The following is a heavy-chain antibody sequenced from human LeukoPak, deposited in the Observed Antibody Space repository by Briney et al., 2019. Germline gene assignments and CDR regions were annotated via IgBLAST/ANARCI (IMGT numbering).Heavy chain of an antibody. CDR1: GGSISSGSYY. J-gene: IGHJ3*02. CDR2: IYTSGST. Sequence: SETLSLTCTVSGGSISSGSYYWSWIRQPAGKGLEWIGRIYTSGSTNYNPSLKSRVTISVDTSKNQFSLKLSSVTAADTAVYYCARSSGYYSSSSGERAFDIWGQGTMVTVSS. D-gene: IGHD6-6*01. V-gene: IGHV4-61*02. CDR3: ARSSGYYSSSSGERAFDI.